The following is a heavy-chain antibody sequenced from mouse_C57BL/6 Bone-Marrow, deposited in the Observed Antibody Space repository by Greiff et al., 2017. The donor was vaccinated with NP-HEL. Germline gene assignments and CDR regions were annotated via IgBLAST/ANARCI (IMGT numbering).Heavy chain of an antibody. J-gene: IGHJ4*01. CDR3: ARTALAYAMDY. Sequence: QVQLQQPGAELVRPGSSVKLSCKASGYTFTSYWMHWVKQRPIQGLEWIGNIDPSDSETHSNQKFKDKATLTVDKSSSTAYMQLSSRTSEDSAVYYCARTALAYAMDYWGQGTSVTVSS. CDR1: GYTFTSYW. CDR2: IDPSDSET. V-gene: IGHV1-52*01.